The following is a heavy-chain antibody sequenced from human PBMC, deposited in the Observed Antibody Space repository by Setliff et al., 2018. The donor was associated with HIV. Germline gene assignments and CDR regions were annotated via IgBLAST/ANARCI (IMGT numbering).Heavy chain of an antibody. CDR2: INPKSGGT. V-gene: IGHV1-2*02. J-gene: IGHJ6*03. Sequence: ASVKVSCKASGYTFTDYYIHWVRQAPGQGLEWMGWINPKSGGTNSAQKFQGRVTMTRDTSINTAYMEVSWLTSDDTAIYYCARDLAYCSGGSCYRPFIYYFYYMDVWGKGATVTVSS. CDR1: GYTFTDYY. CDR3: ARDLAYCSGGSCYRPFIYYFYYMDV. D-gene: IGHD2-15*01.